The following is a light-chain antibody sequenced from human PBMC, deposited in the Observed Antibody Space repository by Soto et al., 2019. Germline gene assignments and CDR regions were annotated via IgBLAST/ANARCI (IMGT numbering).Light chain of an antibody. CDR3: QKYNSAPNT. V-gene: IGKV1-27*01. J-gene: IGKJ2*01. CDR2: SAS. CDR1: QDISNY. Sequence: DIQMTQSPSSLSASVGDRVTITCRASQDISNYLAWYQQKPGKVPKLLIYSASTLQTGVPSRFSGSGSGTVFTLTINSLQPEDVATYYCQKYNSAPNTFGRGTRLEIK.